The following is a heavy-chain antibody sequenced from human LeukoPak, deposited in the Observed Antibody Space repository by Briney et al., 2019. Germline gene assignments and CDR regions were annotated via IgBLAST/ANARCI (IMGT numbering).Heavy chain of an antibody. CDR2: ISGSGGST. J-gene: IGHJ6*02. D-gene: IGHD3-22*01. CDR1: GFTFSSYA. V-gene: IGHV3-23*01. Sequence: GGSLRLSCAASGFTFSSYAMSWVRQAPGKGLEWVSAISGSGGSTYYADSVKGRFTISRDNSKDTLYLQVNSLRAEDTAVYYCAKDLSHYYDSSGYYYPYYYYGMDVWGQGTTVTVSS. CDR3: AKDLSHYYDSSGYYYPYYYYGMDV.